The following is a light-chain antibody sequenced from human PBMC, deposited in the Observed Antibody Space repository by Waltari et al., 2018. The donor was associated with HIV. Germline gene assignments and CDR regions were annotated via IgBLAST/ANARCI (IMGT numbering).Light chain of an antibody. Sequence: SYVLTQATSVSVAPGKTARITCVGNNIGMKTVHWYQRKPGQAPVRVMYDDSNRPSGIPERFSGSNSGNTATLTINRVEVGDEADYYCQVWEPTSDHVVFGGGSRLIVL. CDR1: NIGMKT. J-gene: IGLJ2*01. CDR2: DDS. V-gene: IGLV3-21*03. CDR3: QVWEPTSDHVV.